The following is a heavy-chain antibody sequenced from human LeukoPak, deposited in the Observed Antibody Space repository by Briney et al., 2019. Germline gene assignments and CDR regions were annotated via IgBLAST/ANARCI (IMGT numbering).Heavy chain of an antibody. CDR2: ISYSGNT. CDR3: ARGGSGHDSFDI. V-gene: IGHV4-59*01. J-gene: IGHJ3*02. D-gene: IGHD2-15*01. Sequence: SETLSLTCTVSGGSISFYYWSWIRQPPGKGLEWIGYISYSGNTNYNPSLQSRVTISLHTSKNQFSLKLSSVTAADTAVYYCARGGSGHDSFDIWGQGTMVTVSS. CDR1: GGSISFYY.